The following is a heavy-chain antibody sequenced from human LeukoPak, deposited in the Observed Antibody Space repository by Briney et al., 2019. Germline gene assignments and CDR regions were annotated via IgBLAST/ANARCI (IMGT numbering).Heavy chain of an antibody. CDR3: ARVRWELRTKGAFDI. CDR1: GGSVSSYY. D-gene: IGHD1-26*01. CDR2: IYYSGST. Sequence: SETLSLTCTVSGGSVSSYYWSWIRQPPGKGLEWIGYIYYSGSTNYNPSLKSRVTISVDTSKNQFSLKLSSVTAADTAVYYCARVRWELRTKGAFDIWGQGTMVTVSS. J-gene: IGHJ3*02. V-gene: IGHV4-59*02.